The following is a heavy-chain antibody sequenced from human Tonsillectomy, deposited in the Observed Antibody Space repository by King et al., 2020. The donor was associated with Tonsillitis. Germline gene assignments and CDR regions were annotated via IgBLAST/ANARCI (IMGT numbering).Heavy chain of an antibody. CDR1: GFTFDDYA. CDR3: AKGTYSSSWYDYFDY. Sequence: VQLVESGGGLVQPGRSLRLSCAASGFTFDDYAMHWVRQAPGKGLEWVSGISWNSGSIGYADSVKGRFTISRDNAKNSLYLQMNSLRAEDTALYYCAKGTYSSSWYDYFDYWGQGTLVTVSS. CDR2: ISWNSGSI. J-gene: IGHJ4*02. V-gene: IGHV3-9*01. D-gene: IGHD6-13*01.